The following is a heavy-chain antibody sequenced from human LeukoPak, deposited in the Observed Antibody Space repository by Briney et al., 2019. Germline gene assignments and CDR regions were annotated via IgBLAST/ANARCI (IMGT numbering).Heavy chain of an antibody. CDR3: AREDYGDYGDWFDP. CDR2: ISGSGGST. J-gene: IGHJ5*02. Sequence: GSLRLSCAASGFTFSSYGMSWVRQAPGKGLEWVSAISGSGGSTYYADSVKGRFTISRDNAKNSLYLQMNSLRAEDTAVYYCAREDYGDYGDWFDPWGQGTLVTVSS. D-gene: IGHD4-17*01. CDR1: GFTFSSYG. V-gene: IGHV3-23*01.